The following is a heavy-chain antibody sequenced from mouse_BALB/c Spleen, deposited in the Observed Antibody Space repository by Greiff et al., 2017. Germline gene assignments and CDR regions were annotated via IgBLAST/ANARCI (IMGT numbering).Heavy chain of an antibody. CDR2: IYPGDGDT. Sequence: QVQLQQSGPELVKPGASVKISCKASGYAFSSSWMNWVKQRPGQGLEWIGRIYPGDGDTNYNGKFKGKATLTADKSSSTAYMQLSSLTSVDSAVYFCARGYGYFDYWGQGTTLTVSS. J-gene: IGHJ2*01. CDR1: GYAFSSSW. V-gene: IGHV1-82*01. CDR3: ARGYGYFDY. D-gene: IGHD1-1*01.